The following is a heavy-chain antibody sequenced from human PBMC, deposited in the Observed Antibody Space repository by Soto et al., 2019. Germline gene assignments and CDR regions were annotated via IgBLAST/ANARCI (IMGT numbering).Heavy chain of an antibody. J-gene: IGHJ5*02. Sequence: LRLSCAASGFTFGTYAMSWVRQAPGKGLEWVSSISGSGDSTYYADSVKGRFTISRDNSKNTLYLQMNSLRAEDTALYYCAKDRSVDTRDWFDPWGQGTLVTVSA. CDR2: ISGSGDST. V-gene: IGHV3-23*01. CDR3: AKDRSVDTRDWFDP. CDR1: GFTFGTYA. D-gene: IGHD5-18*01.